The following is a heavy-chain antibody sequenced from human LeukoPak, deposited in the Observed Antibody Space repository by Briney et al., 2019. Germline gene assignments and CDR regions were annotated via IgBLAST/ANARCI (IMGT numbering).Heavy chain of an antibody. CDR3: ARDLPPGAAGVTGPFDY. V-gene: IGHV6-1*01. CDR2: TYRTSRWYN. D-gene: IGHD6-13*01. J-gene: IGHJ4*02. CDR1: GDSVSSNSAA. Sequence: SQTLSLTCAISGDSVSSNSAAWDWIRQSPSRGLEWLGRTYRTSRWYNDYAVSVKSRITINPDTSKNQFSLQLSSVTPEDTAVYYCARDLPPGAAGVTGPFDYWGQGTLVTVSA.